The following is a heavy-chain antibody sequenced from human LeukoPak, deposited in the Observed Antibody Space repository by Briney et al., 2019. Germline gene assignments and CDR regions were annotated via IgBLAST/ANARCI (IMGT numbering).Heavy chain of an antibody. CDR1: GGSLNGYY. J-gene: IGHJ4*02. Sequence: SETLSLTCAVYGGSLNGYYWSWIRQPPGKGLEWIGYIYYSGSTNYNPSLKSRVTISVDTSKNQFSLKLSSVTAADTAVYYCARDDSSGYYRFDYWGQGTLVTVSS. D-gene: IGHD3-22*01. CDR3: ARDDSSGYYRFDY. CDR2: IYYSGST. V-gene: IGHV4-59*01.